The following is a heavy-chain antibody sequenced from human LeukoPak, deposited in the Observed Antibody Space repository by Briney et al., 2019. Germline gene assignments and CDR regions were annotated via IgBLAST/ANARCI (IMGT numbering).Heavy chain of an antibody. J-gene: IGHJ3*02. V-gene: IGHV3-53*01. Sequence: GGSLRLSCAASGFTVSSNYMSWVRRAPGKGLEWVSIIYSGGSTFYADSVKGRFTISRDNSKNTLYLQMNSLRAEDTAVYYCARGGSYLSAFDIWGQGTMVTVSS. CDR1: GFTVSSNY. CDR2: IYSGGST. D-gene: IGHD1-26*01. CDR3: ARGGSYLSAFDI.